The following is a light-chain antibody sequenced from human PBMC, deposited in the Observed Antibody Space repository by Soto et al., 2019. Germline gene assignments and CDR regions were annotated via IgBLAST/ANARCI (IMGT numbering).Light chain of an antibody. CDR2: DVS. CDR1: SSDIGAYNY. Sequence: QSALTQPASVSGSPGQSITISCTGTSSDIGAYNYVSWYQQHPGKAPELMIYDVSTRPSGVSNRFSGSKSGNTASLTISGLQAEDEADYCCSSYTSSSTLVFGGGTKVTVL. CDR3: SSYTSSSTLV. V-gene: IGLV2-14*01. J-gene: IGLJ2*01.